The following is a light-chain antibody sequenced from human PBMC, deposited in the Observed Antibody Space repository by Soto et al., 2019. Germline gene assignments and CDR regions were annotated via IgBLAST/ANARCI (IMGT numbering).Light chain of an antibody. J-gene: IGKJ3*01. CDR2: GAS. V-gene: IGKV1-27*01. CDR1: QVITDY. Sequence: DIQMTQSPSSLSASVGDRVTITCRASQVITDYLAWYQQKPGKVPKLLIYGASTLQSGVPSRFSGSGSGTDFSLTISSLQPEDVATYYCQNYNSSPFNFGPGTKVDIK. CDR3: QNYNSSPFN.